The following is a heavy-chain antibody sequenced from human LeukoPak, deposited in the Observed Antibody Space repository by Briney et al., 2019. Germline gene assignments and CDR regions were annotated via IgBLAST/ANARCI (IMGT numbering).Heavy chain of an antibody. CDR1: GGSISNYY. Sequence: ASETLSLTCTVSGGSISNYYWSWIRQPPGKGLEWIGYIYYSGSTNYSPSLKSRVTISVDTSKNQFSLKLSSVTAADTAVYYCARELTDERLEHDAFDIWGQGTMVTVSS. J-gene: IGHJ3*02. CDR2: IYYSGST. D-gene: IGHD1/OR15-1a*01. CDR3: ARELTDERLEHDAFDI. V-gene: IGHV4-59*12.